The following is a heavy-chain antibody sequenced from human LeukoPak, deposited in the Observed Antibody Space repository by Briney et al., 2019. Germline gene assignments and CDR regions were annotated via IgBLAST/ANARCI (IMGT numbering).Heavy chain of an antibody. CDR1: GGSISSYY. CDR3: AVQKDSYGKNSSSWYYLADY. D-gene: IGHD6-13*01. J-gene: IGHJ4*02. CDR2: IYYSGST. V-gene: IGHV4-59*12. Sequence: SETLSLTCTVSGGSISSYYWSWIRQPPGKGLEWIGYIYYSGSTNYNPSLKSRVTISVDTSKNQFSLKLSSVTAADTAVYYCAVQKDSYGKNSSSWYYLADYWGQGTLVTVSS.